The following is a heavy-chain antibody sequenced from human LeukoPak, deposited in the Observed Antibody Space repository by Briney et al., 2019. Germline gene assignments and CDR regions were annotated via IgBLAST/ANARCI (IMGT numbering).Heavy chain of an antibody. Sequence: GGSLRLSCAVSGFTFSSYWMSWVRQAPGKGLEWVANIKPDGSEKYSADSVKGRFTISRDNTENSLYLQMNSLRAEDTAVYYCVRDLGYFDYWGQGTLVIVSS. D-gene: IGHD3-16*01. CDR3: VRDLGYFDY. V-gene: IGHV3-7*01. J-gene: IGHJ4*02. CDR1: GFTFSSYW. CDR2: IKPDGSEK.